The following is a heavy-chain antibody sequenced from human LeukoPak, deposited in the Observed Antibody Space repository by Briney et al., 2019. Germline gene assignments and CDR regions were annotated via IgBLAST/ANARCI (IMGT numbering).Heavy chain of an antibody. J-gene: IGHJ4*02. Sequence: GGSLRLSCAASGFTFSDHYMDWVRQAPGKGLEWVGRTRTKANSYSTEYAASVKGRFTISRDDSKNSLYLQMNSLETEDTAVYYCTRGPADYWGQGTLVTVSS. CDR1: GFTFSDHY. CDR3: TRGPADY. V-gene: IGHV3-72*01. CDR2: TRTKANSYST.